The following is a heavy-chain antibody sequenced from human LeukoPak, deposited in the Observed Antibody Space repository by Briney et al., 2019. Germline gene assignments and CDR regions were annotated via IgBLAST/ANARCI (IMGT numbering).Heavy chain of an antibody. V-gene: IGHV3-20*04. Sequence: PGGSLRLSCAASGFTFDDYGMSWVRQAPGKGLGWVSGINWNGGSTGYADSVRGRFTISRDNAKNSLYLQMNSLRAEDTALYYCATVYDSSGGPDDHWGQGTLVTVSS. J-gene: IGHJ4*02. CDR1: GFTFDDYG. CDR2: INWNGGST. CDR3: ATVYDSSGGPDDH. D-gene: IGHD3-22*01.